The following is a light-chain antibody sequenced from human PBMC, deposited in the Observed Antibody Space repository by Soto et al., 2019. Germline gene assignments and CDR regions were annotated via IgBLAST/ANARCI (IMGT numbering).Light chain of an antibody. Sequence: QSVLTQPASVSGSPGQSITISCTGTSSDVGAYNSVSWYQQHPGKAPKLIIYDVSTRPSGISDRFSSSKSGNTASLTISGLQAEDESDYYCSPYTTSVTYVFGTGTKVTVL. V-gene: IGLV2-14*01. CDR3: SPYTTSVTYV. CDR2: DVS. J-gene: IGLJ1*01. CDR1: SSDVGAYNS.